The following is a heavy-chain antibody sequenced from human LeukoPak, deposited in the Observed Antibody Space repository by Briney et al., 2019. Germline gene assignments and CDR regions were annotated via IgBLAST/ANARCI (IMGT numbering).Heavy chain of an antibody. V-gene: IGHV1-2*02. CDR1: GYTFTGYY. CDR2: INPNSGGT. D-gene: IGHD3-10*01. Sequence: VASVKVSCKASGYTFTGYYMHWVRQAPGRGLEWMGWINPNSGGTNYAQKFQGRVTMTRDTSISTAYMELSRLRSDDTAVYYCARVGSGSPNYYYYGMDVWGQGTTVTVSS. J-gene: IGHJ6*02. CDR3: ARVGSGSPNYYYYGMDV.